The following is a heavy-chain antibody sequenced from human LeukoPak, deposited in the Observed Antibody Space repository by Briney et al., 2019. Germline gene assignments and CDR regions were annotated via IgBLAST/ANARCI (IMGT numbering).Heavy chain of an antibody. D-gene: IGHD6-19*01. CDR2: INYSGST. V-gene: IGHV4-59*01. CDR3: ARDVGSGGQWLFLDP. J-gene: IGHJ5*02. Sequence: SETLSLTCTVSGGSISSYYWSWIRQPPGKGLEWIGYINYSGSTNYNPSLRSRVTISVDTSKNQFSLKLSSVTAADTAVYYCARDVGSGGQWLFLDPWGQGTLVTVSS. CDR1: GGSISSYY.